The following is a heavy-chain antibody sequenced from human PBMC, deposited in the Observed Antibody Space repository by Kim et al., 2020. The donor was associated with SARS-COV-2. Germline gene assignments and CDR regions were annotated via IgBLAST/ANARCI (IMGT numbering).Heavy chain of an antibody. D-gene: IGHD7-27*01. CDR1: GGTFSSYA. Sequence: SVKVSCRASGGTFSSYAISWVRQAPGQGLEWMGGIIPIFGTANYAQKFQGRVTITADESTSTAYMELSSLRSEDTAVYYCVWYPPSIGRLAGVWGQGTLVTVSS. V-gene: IGHV1-69*13. J-gene: IGHJ4*02. CDR2: IIPIFGTA. CDR3: VWYPPSIGRLAGV.